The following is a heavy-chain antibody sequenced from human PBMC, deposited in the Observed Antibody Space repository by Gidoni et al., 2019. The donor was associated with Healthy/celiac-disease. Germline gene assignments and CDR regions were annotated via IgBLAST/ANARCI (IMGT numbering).Heavy chain of an antibody. CDR1: GGTFSSYA. J-gene: IGHJ5*02. CDR3: ATLMGYCSSTSCYAGNNWFDP. V-gene: IGHV1-69*01. CDR2: IIPIFGTA. D-gene: IGHD2-2*01. Sequence: QVQLVQSGAEVKKPGSSVKVSCKASGGTFSSYAISWVRQAPGQGLEWMGGIIPIFGTANYAQKFQGRVTITADESTSTAYMELSSLRSEDTAVYYCATLMGYCSSTSCYAGNNWFDPWGQGTLVTVSS.